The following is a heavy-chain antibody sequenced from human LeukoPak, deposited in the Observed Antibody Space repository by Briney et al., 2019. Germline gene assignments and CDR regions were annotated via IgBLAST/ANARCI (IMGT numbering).Heavy chain of an antibody. J-gene: IGHJ4*02. CDR2: IIPIFGTA. V-gene: IGHV1-69*05. Sequence: SVKVSCKASGGTFSSYAISWVRQAPGQGLEWMGGIIPIFGTANYAQKFQGRVTITTDESTSTAYMELSSLRSEDTAVYYCARVNSMVVTPTYYFDYWGRGTLVTVSS. D-gene: IGHD4-23*01. CDR1: GGTFSSYA. CDR3: ARVNSMVVTPTYYFDY.